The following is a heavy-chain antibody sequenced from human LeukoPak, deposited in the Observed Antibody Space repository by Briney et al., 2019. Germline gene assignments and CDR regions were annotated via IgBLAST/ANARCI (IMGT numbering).Heavy chain of an antibody. J-gene: IGHJ6*02. CDR2: IYSGGST. CDR3: ARDLSHVGNYYYYGMDV. D-gene: IGHD4-23*01. CDR1: GFTVSSNY. V-gene: IGHV3-66*01. Sequence: GGSLRLSCAASGFTVSSNYMSWVRQAPGKGLEWVSVIYSGGSTYYADSVKGRFTISRDNSKNTLYLQMNSLRAEDTAVYYCARDLSHVGNYYYYGMDVWGQGTTVTVSS.